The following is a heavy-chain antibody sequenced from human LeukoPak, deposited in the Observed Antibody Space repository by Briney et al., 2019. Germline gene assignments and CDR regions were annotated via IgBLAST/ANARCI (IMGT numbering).Heavy chain of an antibody. D-gene: IGHD1-26*01. Sequence: GESLKISCAASGFTFSNYGMHWVRQAPGKGLEWVALISYDGSNKYYADSVKGRFTISRDNSKNTLYLQMNSLRAEDTAVYYCAKHWEVDSWGQGTLVTVSS. CDR2: ISYDGSNK. J-gene: IGHJ4*02. CDR1: GFTFSNYG. CDR3: AKHWEVDS. V-gene: IGHV3-30*18.